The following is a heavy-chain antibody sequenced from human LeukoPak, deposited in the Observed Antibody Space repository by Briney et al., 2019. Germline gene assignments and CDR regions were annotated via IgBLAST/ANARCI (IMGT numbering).Heavy chain of an antibody. CDR1: GFTFSDYG. J-gene: IGHJ4*02. CDR2: IWYDGTNK. CDR3: ARTRYNSGGGDY. Sequence: PGRSLRLSCAVSGFTFSDYGMHWVRQAPGKGLEWVAVIWYDGTNKYYADSVEGRFTISRDNSENTLYLQMNSLRAEDTAVYYCARTRYNSGGGDYWGQGTPVTVSP. D-gene: IGHD6-19*01. V-gene: IGHV3-33*01.